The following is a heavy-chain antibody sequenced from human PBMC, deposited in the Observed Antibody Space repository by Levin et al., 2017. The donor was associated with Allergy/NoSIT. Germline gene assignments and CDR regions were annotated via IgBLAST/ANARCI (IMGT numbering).Heavy chain of an antibody. CDR1: GFTFSSYA. V-gene: IGHV3-30*04. D-gene: IGHD6-19*01. J-gene: IGHJ6*02. CDR3: ARDLVAVAMYYYYGMDV. Sequence: GESLKISCAASGFTFSSYAMHWVRQAPGKGLEWVAVISYDGSNKYYADSVKGRFTISRDNSKNTLYLQMNSLRAEDTAVYYCARDLVAVAMYYYYGMDVWGQGTTVTVSS. CDR2: ISYDGSNK.